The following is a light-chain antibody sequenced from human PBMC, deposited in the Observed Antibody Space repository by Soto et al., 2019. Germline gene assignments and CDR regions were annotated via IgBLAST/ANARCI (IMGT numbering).Light chain of an antibody. CDR1: QDISKY. V-gene: IGKV1-33*01. J-gene: IGKJ3*01. CDR3: QQYDNLRGVT. Sequence: DIQMTQSPSSLSASVGDRVTITCQASQDISKYLNWYQQKPGKAPKLLIYDASNLETGVPSRFSGSGSGTDLTFTISSLQPEDIATYYCQQYDNLRGVTFGPGTKVDIK. CDR2: DAS.